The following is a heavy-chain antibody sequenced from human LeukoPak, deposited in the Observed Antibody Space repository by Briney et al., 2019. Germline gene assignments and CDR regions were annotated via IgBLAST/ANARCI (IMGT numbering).Heavy chain of an antibody. J-gene: IGHJ4*02. CDR1: GFTFSSYG. Sequence: PGGSLRLSCSASGFTFSSYGMHWVRQAPGKGLEYVSAINNGGSTYYADSVKGRFTISRDNSKNTLYLQMSSLRVEDTAVYFCVKRDSSGYYDYWGQGTLVTVSS. CDR3: VKRDSSGYYDY. V-gene: IGHV3-64D*06. CDR2: INNGGST. D-gene: IGHD3-22*01.